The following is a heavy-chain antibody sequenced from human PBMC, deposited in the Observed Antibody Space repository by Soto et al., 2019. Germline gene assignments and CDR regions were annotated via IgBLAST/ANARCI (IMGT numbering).Heavy chain of an antibody. D-gene: IGHD3-3*01. CDR2: IYYSGST. CDR3: ARWWSGSRQGFDP. V-gene: IGHV4-31*03. J-gene: IGHJ5*02. CDR1: GGSISSGDYY. Sequence: QVQLQESGPGLVKPSQTLSLTCTVSGGSISSGDYYWRWIRQHPGKGLEWIGYIYYSGSTYYNPSLKSRVTISVNTSKHQSSLKLSSVTAADTAVYYCARWWSGSRQGFDPWGQGTLVTVSS.